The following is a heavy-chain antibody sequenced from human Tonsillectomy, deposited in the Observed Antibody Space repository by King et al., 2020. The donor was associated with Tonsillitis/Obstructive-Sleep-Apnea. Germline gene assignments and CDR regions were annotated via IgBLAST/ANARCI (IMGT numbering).Heavy chain of an antibody. CDR1: GFTFSSYT. V-gene: IGHV3-21*01. D-gene: IGHD2-2*02. Sequence: VQLVESGGGLVKPGGSLRLSCAASGFTFSSYTMNWVRQAPGKGLEWVSSISGSSSYIYYADSVKGRFTISRDNAKNSLYLQMNSLRAEDTAVYYCAVYGEGGDCSSTSCYIDYWGQGTLVTVSS. J-gene: IGHJ4*02. CDR2: ISGSSSYI. CDR3: AVYGEGGDCSSTSCYIDY.